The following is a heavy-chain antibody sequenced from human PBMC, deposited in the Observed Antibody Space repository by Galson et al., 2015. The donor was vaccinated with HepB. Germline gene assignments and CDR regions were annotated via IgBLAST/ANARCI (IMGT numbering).Heavy chain of an antibody. CDR2: INPSGGST. CDR1: GYTFTSYY. D-gene: IGHD6-19*01. Sequence: SGYTFTSYYMHWVRQAPGQGLEWMGIINPSGGSTSYAQKFQGRVTMTRDTSTSTVYMELSSLRSEDTAVYYCAISSGWYQPLDYWGQGTLVTVSS. CDR3: AISSGWYQPLDY. V-gene: IGHV1-46*01. J-gene: IGHJ4*02.